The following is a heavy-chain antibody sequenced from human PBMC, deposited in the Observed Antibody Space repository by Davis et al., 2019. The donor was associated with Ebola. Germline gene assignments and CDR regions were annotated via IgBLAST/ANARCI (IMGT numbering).Heavy chain of an antibody. CDR3: ARSGIGDTAMVIAYY. J-gene: IGHJ4*02. D-gene: IGHD5-18*01. V-gene: IGHV1-3*01. Sequence: ASVKVSCKASGYTFINYAIHWVRQAPGQRLEWMGWINAGNGDTKYSQKFRGRVTITRDTSASTSYMELSSLRSEDTAVYYCARSGIGDTAMVIAYYWGQGTLVTVSS. CDR1: GYTFINYA. CDR2: INAGNGDT.